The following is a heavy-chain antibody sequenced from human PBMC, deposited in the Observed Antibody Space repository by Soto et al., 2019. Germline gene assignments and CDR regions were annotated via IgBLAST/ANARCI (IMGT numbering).Heavy chain of an antibody. CDR1: GYNFDTYW. J-gene: IGHJ6*02. D-gene: IGHD6-13*01. CDR2: IDPIDSKT. Sequence: GESLKISCKGSGYNFDTYWINWVRQTPGKGLEWMGRIDPIDSKTKYSPSLEGHITISVDKSISTTYLQWSSLKASDTAIYYCARRIAAAGGYYYYAFDVWGQGTAVTVSS. V-gene: IGHV5-10-1*01. CDR3: ARRIAAAGGYYYYAFDV.